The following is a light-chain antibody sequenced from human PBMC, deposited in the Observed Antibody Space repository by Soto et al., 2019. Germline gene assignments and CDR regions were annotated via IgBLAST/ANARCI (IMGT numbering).Light chain of an antibody. CDR3: RQRNQ. CDR1: RSDRSSY. V-gene: IGKV3D-20*02. Sequence: LSILSPATMSLSPLHSPALSCRASRSDRSSYLDWYQQKPGQAPRLLIYGASSRATGIPDRFSGSGSGTDFTLTISRVEPEDFAKYHCRQRNQFGQGTRLEIK. J-gene: IGKJ5*01. CDR2: GAS.